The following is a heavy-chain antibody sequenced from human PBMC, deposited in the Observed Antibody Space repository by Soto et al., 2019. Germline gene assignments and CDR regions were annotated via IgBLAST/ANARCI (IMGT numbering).Heavy chain of an antibody. Sequence: GGSLRLSCAASGFTFSSYGMHWVRQAPGKWLEWVAVISYDGSTKEYGTPVKDRFIISRDDSKNTVDLQMHALRTEDTAFYYCATPRPGSHGYSFWGHGALVTVSS. J-gene: IGHJ4*01. CDR1: GFTFSSYG. V-gene: IGHV3-30*03. D-gene: IGHD3-16*01. CDR2: ISYDGSTK. CDR3: ATPRPGSHGYSF.